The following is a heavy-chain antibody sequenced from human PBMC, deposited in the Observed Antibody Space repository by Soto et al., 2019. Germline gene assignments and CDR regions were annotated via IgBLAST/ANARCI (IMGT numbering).Heavy chain of an antibody. D-gene: IGHD4-17*01. CDR1: GFIFSNHA. CDR3: ARDRSYGSLSYWFDP. J-gene: IGHJ5*02. CDR2: ISRDGTTQ. V-gene: IGHV3-30-3*01. Sequence: TGGSLRLSCEAAGFIFSNHAMHWVRPAPGRGLEWVASISRDGTTQYYADSVKGRFTISRDDSQKTVYLEMNSLRSDDTGVFYCARDRSYGSLSYWFDPWGQGTLVTVS.